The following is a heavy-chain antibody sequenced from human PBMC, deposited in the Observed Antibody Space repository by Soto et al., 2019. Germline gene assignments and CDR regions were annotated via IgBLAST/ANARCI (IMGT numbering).Heavy chain of an antibody. V-gene: IGHV5-51*01. CDR2: IYPGDSDI. Sequence: GESLKISCKGSGYTFTSYWIAWVRQMPGKGLEWMGIIYPGDSDIRYSPSFQGQVTISADKSISAAYLQWSSLKASDTAMYYCARTNRFVDWFDPWGQGTLVTVSS. CDR3: ARTNRFVDWFDP. D-gene: IGHD3-10*01. J-gene: IGHJ5*02. CDR1: GYTFTSYW.